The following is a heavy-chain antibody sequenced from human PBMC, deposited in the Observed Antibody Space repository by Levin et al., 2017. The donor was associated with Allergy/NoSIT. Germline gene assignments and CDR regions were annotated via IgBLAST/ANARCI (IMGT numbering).Heavy chain of an antibody. D-gene: IGHD2-2*01. CDR2: VSFDGVND. Sequence: GGSLRLSCAASGFTFSSNGMHWVRQAPGKGLEWVSSVSFDGVNDFYADSVKGRFTISRDNSKNTLYLQMNSLRPEDTAIYYCARSQFIVLVPGAMGGGGMGVWGQGTTVTVSS. J-gene: IGHJ6*02. V-gene: IGHV3-30*03. CDR1: GFTFSSNG. CDR3: ARSQFIVLVPGAMGGGGMGV.